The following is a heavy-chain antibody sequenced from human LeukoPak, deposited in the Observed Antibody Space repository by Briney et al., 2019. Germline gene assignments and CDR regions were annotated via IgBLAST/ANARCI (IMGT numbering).Heavy chain of an antibody. Sequence: PGGSLRLSCAASGFTFSSYWMNWVRQAPGKGLEWVANIKQDGSEKYYVDSVKGRFTISRDNGKNLLYLQMNSLRAEDTAVYYCARTGSGGDLDIWGQGTMVTVSS. CDR1: GFTFSSYW. V-gene: IGHV3-7*04. CDR2: IKQDGSEK. D-gene: IGHD2-15*01. J-gene: IGHJ3*02. CDR3: ARTGSGGDLDI.